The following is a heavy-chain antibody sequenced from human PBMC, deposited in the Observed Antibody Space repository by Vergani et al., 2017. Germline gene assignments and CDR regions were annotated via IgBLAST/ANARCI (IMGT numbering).Heavy chain of an antibody. CDR2: ISYDGSNK. J-gene: IGHJ4*02. D-gene: IGHD4-17*01. V-gene: IGHV3-30-3*01. CDR1: GFTFSSYA. Sequence: QVQLVESGGGVVQPGRSLRLSCAASGFTFSSYAMHWVRQAPGKGLEWVAVISYDGSNKYYADSVKGRFTISRDNSKNTLYLQMNRLRAEDTAVYYCARGASGDYVSSFDYWGQGTLVTVSS. CDR3: ARGASGDYVSSFDY.